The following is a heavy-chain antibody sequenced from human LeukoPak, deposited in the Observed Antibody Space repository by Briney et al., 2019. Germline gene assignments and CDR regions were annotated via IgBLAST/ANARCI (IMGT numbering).Heavy chain of an antibody. Sequence: PGRSLRLSCAASGFTFSSYGMHWVRQAPGKGLEWVAVIWYDGGNKYYADSVKGRFTISRDNSKNTLYLQMNSLRAEDTAVYYCAKSSSPYYYYYYMDVWGKGTTVTVSS. J-gene: IGHJ6*03. CDR2: IWYDGGNK. CDR1: GFTFSSYG. V-gene: IGHV3-33*06. CDR3: AKSSSPYYYYYYMDV. D-gene: IGHD2-2*01.